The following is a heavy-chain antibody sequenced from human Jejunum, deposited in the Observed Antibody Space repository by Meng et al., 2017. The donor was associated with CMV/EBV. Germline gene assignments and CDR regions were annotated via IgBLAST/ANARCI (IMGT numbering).Heavy chain of an antibody. Sequence: CAAAGFTVSSNYMSWVRQAPGKGLEWVSITYSGGYTYYADSVKGRFTISRDNSKNTVYLQMNSLRAEDTAVYFCATSTVVNVGGYWGRGSLVTVSS. J-gene: IGHJ4*02. CDR3: ATSTVVNVGGY. CDR2: TYSGGYT. D-gene: IGHD4-23*01. CDR1: GFTVSSNY. V-gene: IGHV3-66*02.